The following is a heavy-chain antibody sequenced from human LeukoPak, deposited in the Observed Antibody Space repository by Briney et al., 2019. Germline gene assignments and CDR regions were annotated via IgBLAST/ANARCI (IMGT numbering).Heavy chain of an antibody. CDR2: IRYDASYT. CDR3: ARDPYSGNYGNYYYYYMDV. Sequence: PGGSLRLSCAASGFTFSDSGMHWVRRAPGKGLEWLAFIRYDASYTYYAASVKGRFTISRDNAKNSLYLQMNSLGPEDTAVYYCARDPYSGNYGNYYYYYMDVWGKGTTVTISS. J-gene: IGHJ6*03. V-gene: IGHV3-30*02. CDR1: GFTFSDSG. D-gene: IGHD1-26*01.